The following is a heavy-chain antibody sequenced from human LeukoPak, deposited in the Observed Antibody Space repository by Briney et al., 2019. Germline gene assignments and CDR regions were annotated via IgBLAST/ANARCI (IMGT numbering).Heavy chain of an antibody. CDR2: ISYDGGDK. D-gene: IGHD6-13*01. CDR3: ARAPGYRSFLDY. Sequence: GGSLRLSCAASGFSFNNYAMYWVRQAPGKGLEWVALISYDGGDKYYAESMKGRFTISRDNAKNSLYLQMNSLRAEDTAVYYCARAPGYRSFLDYWGQGTLVTVSS. CDR1: GFSFNNYA. V-gene: IGHV3-30*03. J-gene: IGHJ4*02.